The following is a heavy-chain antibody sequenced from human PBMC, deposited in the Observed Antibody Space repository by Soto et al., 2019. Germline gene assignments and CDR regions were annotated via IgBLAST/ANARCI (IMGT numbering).Heavy chain of an antibody. CDR1: GFSLSTSGMR. CDR3: ARMRKGYSSSWSWFDP. V-gene: IGHV2-70*04. Sequence: SGPTPVNPTQTLTLTCTFSGFSLSTSGMRVSWIRQPPGKALEWLARIDWDDDKFYSTSLKTRLTISKDTSKNQVVLTMTNMDPVDTATYYCARMRKGYSSSWSWFDPWGQGTMVTVSS. CDR2: IDWDDDK. J-gene: IGHJ5*02. D-gene: IGHD6-13*01.